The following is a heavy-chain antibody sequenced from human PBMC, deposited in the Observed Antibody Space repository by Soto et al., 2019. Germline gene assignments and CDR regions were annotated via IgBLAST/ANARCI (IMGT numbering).Heavy chain of an antibody. CDR3: ARGGGYCSGGSCYGWFDP. Sequence: QVQLQESGPGLVKPSQTLSLTCTVSGASINSGGYYWSWIRQVPGKGLEWIGYIYHSGSTYYNPSLKSRVTISVDRSKNQFSLKLSSVTAADTAVYYCARGGGYCSGGSCYGWFDPWGQGTLVTVSS. CDR2: IYHSGST. CDR1: GASINSGGYY. V-gene: IGHV4-30-2*01. D-gene: IGHD2-15*01. J-gene: IGHJ5*02.